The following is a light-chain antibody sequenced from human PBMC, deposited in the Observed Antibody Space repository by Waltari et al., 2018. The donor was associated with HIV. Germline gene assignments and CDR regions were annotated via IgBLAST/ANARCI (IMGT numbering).Light chain of an antibody. J-gene: IGKJ2*01. CDR3: QQHSNDPFT. V-gene: IGKV1-9*01. Sequence: DIQLTQSPSFLSASRGDRVTITCRASQGIGTSLAWYQQEPGTAPILLIYAASSLQRAVPSRFSDSGSETEFTLTTNNLQPEDFATYYCQQHSNDPFTFGQGTKLAI. CDR2: AAS. CDR1: QGIGTS.